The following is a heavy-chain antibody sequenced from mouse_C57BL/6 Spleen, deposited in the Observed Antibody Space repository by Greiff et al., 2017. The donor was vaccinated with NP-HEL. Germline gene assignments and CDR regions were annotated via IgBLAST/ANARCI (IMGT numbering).Heavy chain of an antibody. D-gene: IGHD2-4*01. J-gene: IGHJ3*01. CDR3: ARLSDDYDGFAY. Sequence: QMQLKESGAELVKPGASVKISCKASGYAFSSYWMNWVKQRPGKGLEWIGQIYPGDGDTNYNGKFKGKATLTADKSSSTAYMQLSSLTSEDSAVYFCARLSDDYDGFAYWGQGTLVTVSA. CDR1: GYAFSSYW. V-gene: IGHV1-80*01. CDR2: IYPGDGDT.